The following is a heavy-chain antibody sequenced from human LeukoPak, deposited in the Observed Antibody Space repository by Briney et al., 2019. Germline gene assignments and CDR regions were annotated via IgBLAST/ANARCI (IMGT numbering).Heavy chain of an antibody. CDR2: IYYSGST. J-gene: IGHJ4*02. D-gene: IGHD6-19*01. V-gene: IGHV4-39*07. CDR3: ARDISSGWFISIDS. Sequence: PSETLSLTCTVSGGSISSSSYYWGWIRQPPGKGLEWIGSIYYSGSTYYNPSLKSRVTISVDTSKNQFSQKVNSVTAADTAVYYCARDISSGWFISIDSWGQGTLVTVSS. CDR1: GGSISSSSYY.